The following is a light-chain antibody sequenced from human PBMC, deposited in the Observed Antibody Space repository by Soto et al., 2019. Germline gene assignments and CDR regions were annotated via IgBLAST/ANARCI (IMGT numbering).Light chain of an antibody. V-gene: IGKV1-12*01. CDR3: QQTNTFPLT. CDR1: QDITRW. J-gene: IGKJ4*01. Sequence: DIQMTQSTSSVSGSVGDRVTITCRASQDITRWLAWYQQKPGKAPKLLIYGASSLQSGVPSRFSGSGSETDFTLTISSLEPEDSATYYCQQTNTFPLTFGGGTKVEIK. CDR2: GAS.